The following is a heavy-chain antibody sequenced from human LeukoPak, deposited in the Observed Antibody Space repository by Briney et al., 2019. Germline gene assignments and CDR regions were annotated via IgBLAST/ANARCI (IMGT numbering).Heavy chain of an antibody. CDR2: I. Sequence: GGSLRLSCAASGFTFSSYSMNWVRQAPGKGLEWASSIVKGRFTISRDNSKNTLYLQMNSLRAEDTAVYYCAKAGEYSGYDWEYYFDYWGQGTLVTVSS. CDR1: GFTFSSYS. CDR3: AKAGEYSGYDWEYYFDY. J-gene: IGHJ4*02. V-gene: IGHV3-21*04. D-gene: IGHD5-12*01.